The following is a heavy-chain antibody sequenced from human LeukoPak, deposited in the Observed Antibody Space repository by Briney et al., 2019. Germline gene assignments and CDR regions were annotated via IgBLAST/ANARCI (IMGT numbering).Heavy chain of an antibody. J-gene: IGHJ3*02. D-gene: IGHD3-10*01. CDR2: ISDHSRDG. V-gene: IGHV1-18*01. CDR1: GYTFTNHG. Sequence: GASVKVSCKASGYTFTNHGISWVRQAPGQGLEWVGWISDHSRDGHYAQKFQGRDTMTSDTSATTAYMELRSLRSDDTAVYYCARKNSGSKDDAFDIWGQGTMVTVSA. CDR3: ARKNSGSKDDAFDI.